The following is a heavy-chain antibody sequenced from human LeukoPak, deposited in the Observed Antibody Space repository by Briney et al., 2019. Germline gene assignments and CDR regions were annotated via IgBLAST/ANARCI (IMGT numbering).Heavy chain of an antibody. Sequence: GESLKISCKGSGYSFTSYWIGWVRQMPGKGLEWMGIIYPGDSDTRYSPSSQGQVTISADKSISTAYLQWSSLKASDTAMYYCARHKFKQYYYGSGSPYNWFDPWGQGTLVTVSS. CDR2: IYPGDSDT. V-gene: IGHV5-51*01. J-gene: IGHJ5*02. D-gene: IGHD3-10*01. CDR3: ARHKFKQYYYGSGSPYNWFDP. CDR1: GYSFTSYW.